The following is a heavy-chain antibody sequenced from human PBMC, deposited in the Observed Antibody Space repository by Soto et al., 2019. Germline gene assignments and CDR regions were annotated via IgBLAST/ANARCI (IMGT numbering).Heavy chain of an antibody. CDR2: LTGSSSNI. CDR3: ANGRATYGLLTHDY. V-gene: IGHV3-23*01. D-gene: IGHD3-10*01. CDR1: GFSFRNYA. J-gene: IGHJ4*02. Sequence: EVQLLESGGGLVQPGGSLRLSCAASGFSFRNYAMSWVRQAPGKGLEWISILTGSSSNIYYADSVKGWFAISRDNSRNTLYLQMNSLTAEDTAVYYCANGRATYGLLTHDYWGQGTLVTVSS.